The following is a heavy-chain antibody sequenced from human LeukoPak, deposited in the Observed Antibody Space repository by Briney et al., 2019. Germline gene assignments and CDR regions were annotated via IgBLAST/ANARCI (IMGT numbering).Heavy chain of an antibody. CDR3: ARVVAHDWNYHGWFDP. CDR1: GDSVSTTRAA. Sequence: SQTLSLTCAISGDSVSTTRAAWSWIRQSPSRGLEWLGRTYYNSKWYYDYALSVKSRITITSNTSRNQISLHLTSVTPDDTAMYYCARVVAHDWNYHGWFDPWGQGTLVTVSS. CDR2: TYYNSKWYY. J-gene: IGHJ5*02. D-gene: IGHD1-7*01. V-gene: IGHV6-1*01.